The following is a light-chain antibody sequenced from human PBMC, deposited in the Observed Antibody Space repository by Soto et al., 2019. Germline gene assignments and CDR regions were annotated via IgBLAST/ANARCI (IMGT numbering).Light chain of an antibody. CDR2: GAS. J-gene: IGKJ1*01. CDR3: QQYNDWPRT. Sequence: EMVMTQSPATLSVSPGERATLSCRASESVSANLAWYQQKPGQAPTLLIIGASTRATGIPARFRGSGSGTEFTLTISRLQSEDFAVYYCQQYNDWPRTFGQGTKVEI. CDR1: ESVSAN. V-gene: IGKV3-15*01.